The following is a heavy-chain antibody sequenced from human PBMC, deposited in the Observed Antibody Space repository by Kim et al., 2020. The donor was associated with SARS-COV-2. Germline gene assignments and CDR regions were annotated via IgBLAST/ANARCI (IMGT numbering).Heavy chain of an antibody. CDR3: AKHLREYSSSWYYYGMDV. Sequence: GRFTMSRDKSKNTLYLQMNSLRAEDTAVYYCAKHLREYSSSWYYYGMDVWGQGTTVTVSS. V-gene: IGHV3-33*03. D-gene: IGHD6-6*01. J-gene: IGHJ6*02.